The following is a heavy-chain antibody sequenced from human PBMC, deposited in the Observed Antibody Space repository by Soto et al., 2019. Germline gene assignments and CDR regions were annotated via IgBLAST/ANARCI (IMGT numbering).Heavy chain of an antibody. CDR1: GGSISSYY. J-gene: IGHJ4*02. V-gene: IGHV4-59*01. Sequence: PSETLSLTCAVSGGSISSYYWSWIRQPPGKGLEWIGYIYYSGSTNYNPSLKSRVTISVDTSKNQFSLKLSSVTAADTAVYYCARGRHYYDSSGYYYAPTSLDYWGQGTLVTVPQ. D-gene: IGHD3-22*01. CDR2: IYYSGST. CDR3: ARGRHYYDSSGYYYAPTSLDY.